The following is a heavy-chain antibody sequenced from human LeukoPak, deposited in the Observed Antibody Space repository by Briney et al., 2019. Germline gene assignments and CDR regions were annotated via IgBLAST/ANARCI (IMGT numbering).Heavy chain of an antibody. D-gene: IGHD3-22*01. V-gene: IGHV3-53*01. CDR1: GFTVSSNY. CDR3: ARVSLDYYDSSGYYLGD. Sequence: GGSLRLSCAASGFTVSSNYMSWVRQAPGKGLEWVSVIYSGGSTYYADSVKGRFTISRDNSKNTLYLQVNSLRAEDTAVYYCARVSLDYYDSSGYYLGDWGQGTLVTVSS. CDR2: IYSGGST. J-gene: IGHJ4*02.